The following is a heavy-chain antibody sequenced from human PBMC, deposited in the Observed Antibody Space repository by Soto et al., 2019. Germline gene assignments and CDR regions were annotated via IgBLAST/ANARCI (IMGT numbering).Heavy chain of an antibody. D-gene: IGHD6-19*01. CDR2: IKSKTDGGTT. Sequence: EVQLVESGGGLVKPGGSLRLSCAASGFTFGNVWINWVRKAPGKGREWVGRIKSKTDGGTTDYAAHVKGRFTISRDDSIRTLYLPMNSLKFEAPALYFCILLARNQSSGWYEFSEWREGTLVTFSS. V-gene: IGHV3-15*07. CDR1: GFTFGNVW. CDR3: ILLARNQSSGWYEFSE. J-gene: IGHJ4*02.